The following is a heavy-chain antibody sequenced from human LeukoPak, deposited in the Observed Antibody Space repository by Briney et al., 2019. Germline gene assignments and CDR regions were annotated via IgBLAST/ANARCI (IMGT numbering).Heavy chain of an antibody. D-gene: IGHD2/OR15-2a*01. V-gene: IGHV6-1*01. CDR2: TYYRSKWYT. CDR3: AREKDFGPSDN. J-gene: IGHJ4*02. Sequence: SHTLSLTCAISGDSVSANSAAWSWLRQSPSRGLEWLGRTYYRSKWYTDYAISVKSRIAINPDTSKNQFSLQLNSVTPEDTAVYYCAREKDFGPSDNWGRGTLVTVSS. CDR1: GDSVSANSAA.